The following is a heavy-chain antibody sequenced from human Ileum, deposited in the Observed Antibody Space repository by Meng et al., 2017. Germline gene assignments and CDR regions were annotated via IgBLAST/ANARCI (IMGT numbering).Heavy chain of an antibody. Sequence: GQPQESGPRLVKPSGTLSLTCAVSSGSITSDTYWSWVRLPPGKGLEWIGQISHSGSTFYNPSLKSRVTMSVDKSKSQFSLMLTSVTAADTAVYYCARHGGYYQGFWGQGTLVTVSS. V-gene: IGHV4-4*02. D-gene: IGHD4-23*01. J-gene: IGHJ4*02. CDR1: SGSITSDTY. CDR3: ARHGGYYQGF. CDR2: ISHSGST.